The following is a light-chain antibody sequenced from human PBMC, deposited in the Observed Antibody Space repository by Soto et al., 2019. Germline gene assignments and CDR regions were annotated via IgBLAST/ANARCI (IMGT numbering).Light chain of an antibody. Sequence: EIVMTQSPATLSVSPWERATLSCRASQSVSSDLAWYHQKPGQAPRPLIYGASTRATGIPARFSGSGSGTEFTLTINSLQSEDFAVYYCQQYNNWPRTFGQGTKVDIK. CDR2: GAS. V-gene: IGKV3-15*01. J-gene: IGKJ1*01. CDR3: QQYNNWPRT. CDR1: QSVSSD.